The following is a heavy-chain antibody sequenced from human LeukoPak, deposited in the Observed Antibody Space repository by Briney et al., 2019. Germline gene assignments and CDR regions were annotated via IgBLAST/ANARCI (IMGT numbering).Heavy chain of an antibody. J-gene: IGHJ4*02. Sequence: SETLSLTCAVSGGSISSSNWWSWVRQPPGKGLEWIGEIYHSGSANYNPSLKSRVTISVDTSKNQFSLKLSSVTAADTAVYYCARRTTNLHFDYWGQGTLVTVSS. D-gene: IGHD4-17*01. CDR3: ARRTTNLHFDY. CDR2: IYHSGSA. V-gene: IGHV4-4*02. CDR1: GGSISSSNW.